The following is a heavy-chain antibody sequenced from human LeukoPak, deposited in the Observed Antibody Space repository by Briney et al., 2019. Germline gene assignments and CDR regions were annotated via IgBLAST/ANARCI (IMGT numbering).Heavy chain of an antibody. Sequence: GGSLRLSCAASGFTFSSYAMHWVRQAPGKGLEWVAVISYDGSNKYYADSVKGRFTISRDNSKNTLYLQMNSLKTEDTAVYYCTTVDYWGQGTLVTVSS. CDR3: TTVDY. V-gene: IGHV3-30-3*01. CDR1: GFTFSSYA. J-gene: IGHJ4*02. CDR2: ISYDGSNK.